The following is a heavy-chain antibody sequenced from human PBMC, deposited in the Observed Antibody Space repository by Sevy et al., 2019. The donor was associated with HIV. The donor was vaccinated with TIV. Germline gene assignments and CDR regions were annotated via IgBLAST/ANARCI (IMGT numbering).Heavy chain of an antibody. D-gene: IGHD3-16*01. CDR3: AKQANWALDY. V-gene: IGHV3-7*01. J-gene: IGHJ4*02. CDR1: GFTFSSFW. CDR2: IKQDGSVK. Sequence: GGSLRLSCAVSGFTFSSFWMSWVRQAPGKGLEWVANIKQDGSVKYYVDSVKGRFTISRENAKNSLYLQMNSLRAEDAAMYYCAKQANWALDYWGQGTLVTVSS.